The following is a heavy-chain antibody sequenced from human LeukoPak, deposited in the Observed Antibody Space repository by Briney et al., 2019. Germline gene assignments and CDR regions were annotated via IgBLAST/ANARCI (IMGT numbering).Heavy chain of an antibody. CDR3: ARDRGYFDWLLALGPYYFDY. CDR1: GYTFTSYG. J-gene: IGHJ4*02. V-gene: IGHV1-18*01. Sequence: ASVKVSCKASGYTFTSYGISWVRQAPGQGLEWMGWISAYNGNTNYAQKLQGRVTMTTDTSTSTAYMELRSLRSDDTAVYYCARDRGYFDWLLALGPYYFDYWAREPWSPSPQ. CDR2: ISAYNGNT. D-gene: IGHD3-9*01.